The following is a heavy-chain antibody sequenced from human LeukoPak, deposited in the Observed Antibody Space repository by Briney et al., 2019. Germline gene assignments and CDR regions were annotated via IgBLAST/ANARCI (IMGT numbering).Heavy chain of an antibody. Sequence: SETLSLTCTVSGGSISSYYWSWIRQPPGKGLEWIGYIYYSGSTNYNPSLKSRVTISLDTSKNQFSLNLTSVTAADTAVYYCARRRGWQQLVTFDFWGQGTLVTVSS. J-gene: IGHJ4*02. CDR3: ARRRGWQQLVTFDF. CDR2: IYYSGST. V-gene: IGHV4-59*12. CDR1: GGSISSYY. D-gene: IGHD5-24*01.